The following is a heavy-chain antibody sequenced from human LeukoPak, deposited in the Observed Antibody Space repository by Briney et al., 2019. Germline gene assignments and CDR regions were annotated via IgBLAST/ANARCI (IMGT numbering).Heavy chain of an antibody. D-gene: IGHD4-17*01. CDR2: ISYDGSNK. CDR1: GFTFSSYA. CDR3: AREHDYGDYARAFDI. V-gene: IGHV3-30*04. Sequence: GGSLRLSCAASGFTFSSYAMHWVRQAPGKGLEWVAVISYDGSNKYYADSVKGRSTISRDNSKNTLYLQMNSLRAGDTAVYYCAREHDYGDYARAFDIWGQGTMVTVSS. J-gene: IGHJ3*02.